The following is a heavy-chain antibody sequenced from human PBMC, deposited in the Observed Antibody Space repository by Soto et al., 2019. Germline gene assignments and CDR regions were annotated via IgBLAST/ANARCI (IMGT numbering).Heavy chain of an antibody. CDR2: ISYDGTNK. J-gene: IGHJ3*02. Sequence: PGGSLRLSCAASGFTFRSFGMHWIRQAPGKGLEWVALISYDGTNKYYADSVRGRFTISRDNSKNTLYLEMNTLRVEDTAVYYCAKVLPATGIEGGGDAFDIWGQGT. CDR1: GFTFRSFG. CDR3: AKVLPATGIEGGGDAFDI. D-gene: IGHD1-26*01. V-gene: IGHV3-30*18.